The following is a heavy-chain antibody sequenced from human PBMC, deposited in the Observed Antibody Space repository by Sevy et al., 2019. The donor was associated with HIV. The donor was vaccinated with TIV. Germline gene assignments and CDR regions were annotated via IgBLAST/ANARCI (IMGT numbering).Heavy chain of an antibody. CDR3: ARDVDTPFVRSFDS. V-gene: IGHV3-48*02. J-gene: IGHJ4*02. Sequence: GVLKISCVVSGLTFSSDSMNWVRQAPGKGLEWLAYISSSSRTIYYADSVEGRFTISRDNDKKSVFLQMNNLRDEDSATYYCARDVDTPFVRSFDSWGQGTLVTVSS. CDR2: ISSSSRTI. D-gene: IGHD5-18*01. CDR1: GLTFSSDS.